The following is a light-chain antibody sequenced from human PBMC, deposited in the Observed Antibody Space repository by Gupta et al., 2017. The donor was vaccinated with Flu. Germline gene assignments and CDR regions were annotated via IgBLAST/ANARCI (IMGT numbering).Light chain of an antibody. V-gene: IGKV5-2*01. CDR1: QDIDDD. CDR2: EAT. CDR3: LQHENFPLGT. Sequence: ETTLTQSPVFMSATPGDKVNISCKASQDIDDDVNWYQQKPGEAAIFIIQEATTLVPGNPPRFGGSGYGTDLTLTLNNVGLEDATYYFCLQHENFPLGTVGQGPKLEIK. J-gene: IGKJ2*01.